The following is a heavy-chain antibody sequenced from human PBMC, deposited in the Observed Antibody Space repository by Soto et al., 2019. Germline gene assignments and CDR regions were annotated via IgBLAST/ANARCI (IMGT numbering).Heavy chain of an antibody. Sequence: QVQLVQSGAEVKKPGSSVKVSCKASGGTFSSYTISWVRQAPGQGLEWMGRIIPILGIANYAQKFQGRVTITADKSTSTAYMELRGLRSEDTAVYYWARARPCYDSLAGYPNWSDPWGQGTLVTVSS. V-gene: IGHV1-69*02. D-gene: IGHD3-9*01. CDR2: IIPILGIA. CDR1: GGTFSSYT. J-gene: IGHJ5*02. CDR3: ARARPCYDSLAGYPNWSDP.